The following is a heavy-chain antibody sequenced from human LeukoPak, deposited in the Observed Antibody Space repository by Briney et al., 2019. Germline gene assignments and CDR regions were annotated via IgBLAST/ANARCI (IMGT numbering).Heavy chain of an antibody. CDR3: ARVGQYGNSWYPWFDP. CDR2: IYTSEST. D-gene: IGHD6-13*01. V-gene: IGHV4-61*02. J-gene: IGHJ5*02. CDR1: GGSISSSNYY. Sequence: SETLSLTCSVSGGSISSSNYYWSWIRQPAGKGLEWIGRIYTSESTNYNPSLKSRVTISVDTSKNQCSLKLSSVTAADTAVYYCARVGQYGNSWYPWFDPWGQGTLVTVSS.